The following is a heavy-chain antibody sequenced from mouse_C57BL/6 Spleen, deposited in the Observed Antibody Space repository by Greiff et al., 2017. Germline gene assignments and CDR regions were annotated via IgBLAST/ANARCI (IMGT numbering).Heavy chain of an antibody. CDR3: GGYYGYFDY. CDR1: GYTFTSYW. J-gene: IGHJ2*01. D-gene: IGHD2-3*01. Sequence: QVQLQQPGAELVKPGASVKLSCKASGYTFTSYWMQWVKQRPGQGLEWIGEIDPSDSYTNYNQKFKGKATLTVDTSSSTAYMQLSSLTSEDSAVYYCGGYYGYFDYWGQGTTRTVSS. CDR2: IDPSDSYT. V-gene: IGHV1-50*01.